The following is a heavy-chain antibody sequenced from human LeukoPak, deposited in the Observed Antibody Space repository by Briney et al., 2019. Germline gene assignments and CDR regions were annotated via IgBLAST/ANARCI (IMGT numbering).Heavy chain of an antibody. CDR1: GFTFINYG. CDR3: ARQYYYGSGNGLDV. Sequence: PGGSLRLPCAASGFTFINYGMHWVRQAPGKGLEWVALISYDGSSKYYADSVKGRIIISRDNSKNIMNLQMNSLRTEDTAVYYCARQYYYGSGNGLDVWGQGTTVTVSS. J-gene: IGHJ6*02. V-gene: IGHV3-30*03. D-gene: IGHD3-10*01. CDR2: ISYDGSSK.